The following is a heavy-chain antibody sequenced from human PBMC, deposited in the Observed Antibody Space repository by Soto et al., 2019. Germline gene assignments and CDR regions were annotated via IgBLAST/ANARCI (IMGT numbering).Heavy chain of an antibody. J-gene: IGHJ4*02. Sequence: EVQLVESGGVVVQPGGSLRLSCAASGFTFDDYTMHWVRQAPGKGLEWVSLISWDGGSTYYADSVKGRFTISRDNSKNSLYLQMNSLRTEDTALYYCAKDIRSSSNWHTHGIDYWGQGTLVTVSS. CDR1: GFTFDDYT. CDR2: ISWDGGST. V-gene: IGHV3-43*01. D-gene: IGHD6-13*01. CDR3: AKDIRSSSNWHTHGIDY.